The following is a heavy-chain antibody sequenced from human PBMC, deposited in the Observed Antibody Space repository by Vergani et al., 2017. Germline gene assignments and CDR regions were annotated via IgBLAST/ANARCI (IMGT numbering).Heavy chain of an antibody. V-gene: IGHV3-43*01. CDR3: AKDLAPFIVGATRGIDY. CDR1: GFTFDDYT. Sequence: VQLVESGGGVVQPGRSLRLSCAASGFTFDDYTMHWVRQAPGKGLEWVSLISWDGGSTYYADSVKGRFTISRDNSKNSLYLQMNSLRTEDTALYYCAKDLAPFIVGATRGIDYWGQGTLVTVSS. CDR2: ISWDGGST. D-gene: IGHD1-26*01. J-gene: IGHJ4*02.